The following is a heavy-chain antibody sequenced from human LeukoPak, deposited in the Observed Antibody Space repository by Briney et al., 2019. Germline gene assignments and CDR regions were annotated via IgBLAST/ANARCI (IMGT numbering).Heavy chain of an antibody. D-gene: IGHD4-17*01. J-gene: IGHJ4*02. CDR1: GYTFTSYY. Sequence: ASVKVSCKASGYTFTSYYMHWVRRAPGQGLEWMGIINPSGGSTSYAQKFQGRVTVTRDTSTSTVYMELSSLRSEDTAVYYCARDHYGAPGYWGQGTLVTVSS. CDR3: ARDHYGAPGY. V-gene: IGHV1-46*01. CDR2: INPSGGST.